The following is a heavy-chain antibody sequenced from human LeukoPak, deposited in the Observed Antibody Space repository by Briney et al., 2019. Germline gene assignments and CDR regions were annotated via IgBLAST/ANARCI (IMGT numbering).Heavy chain of an antibody. CDR1: GGTFCSYA. Sequence: ASVKVSCKASGGTFCSYAISWVRQAPGQGLEWMGGIIPIFGTANYAQKFQGRVTITTDESTSTAYMELSSLRSEDSAVYYCAREWLVLGYDAFDIWGQGTMVTVSS. CDR2: IIPIFGTA. V-gene: IGHV1-69*05. D-gene: IGHD6-19*01. CDR3: AREWLVLGYDAFDI. J-gene: IGHJ3*02.